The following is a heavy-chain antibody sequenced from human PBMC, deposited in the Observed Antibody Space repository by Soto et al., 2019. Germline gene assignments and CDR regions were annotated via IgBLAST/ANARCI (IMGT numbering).Heavy chain of an antibody. Sequence: EVQLVESGGGLVQPGDSLRLSCGASGFTIGADGFHWVRQGPGKALEYVSAISSYGGSIYYANSVKGRFTISRDNSKNTLYRQMGSLRVEDMGVYYCARDVGSGNYYKGVYYYYYMDVWGKGTTVTVSS. J-gene: IGHJ6*03. D-gene: IGHD3-10*01. CDR2: ISSYGGSI. V-gene: IGHV3-64*01. CDR3: ARDVGSGNYYKGVYYYYYMDV. CDR1: GFTIGADG.